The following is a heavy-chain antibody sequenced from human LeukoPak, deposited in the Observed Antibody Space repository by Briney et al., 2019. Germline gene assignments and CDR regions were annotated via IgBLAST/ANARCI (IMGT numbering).Heavy chain of an antibody. Sequence: SETLSLTCTVSGGSISSGGYYWSWIRQHPGKGLEWIGYIYYSGSTYYNPSLKSRVTISVDTSKNQFSLRLSSVTAADTAVYYCARSLRYFDWSLDYWGQGTLVTVSS. CDR3: ARSLRYFDWSLDY. J-gene: IGHJ4*02. CDR2: IYYSGST. V-gene: IGHV4-31*03. CDR1: GGSISSGGYY. D-gene: IGHD3-9*01.